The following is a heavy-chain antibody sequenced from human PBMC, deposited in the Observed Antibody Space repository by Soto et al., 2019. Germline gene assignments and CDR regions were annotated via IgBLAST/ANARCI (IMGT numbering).Heavy chain of an antibody. CDR2: IIPIFGTA. Sequence: ASVKVSCKASGGTFSSYAISWVRQAPGQGLEWMGGIIPIFGTANYAQKFQGRVTITADESTSTAYMELSSLRSEDTAVHYCARHKISGLQPNWFDPWGQGTLVTVSS. V-gene: IGHV1-69*13. D-gene: IGHD6-19*01. CDR1: GGTFSSYA. J-gene: IGHJ5*02. CDR3: ARHKISGLQPNWFDP.